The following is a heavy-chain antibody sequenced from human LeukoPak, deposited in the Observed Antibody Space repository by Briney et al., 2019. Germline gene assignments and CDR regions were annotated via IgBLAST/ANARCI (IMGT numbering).Heavy chain of an antibody. CDR1: GGSISSSSYY. D-gene: IGHD3-3*01. V-gene: IGHV4-39*07. J-gene: IGHJ6*02. Sequence: SETLSLTCTVSGGSISSSSYYWGWIRQPPGKGLEWIGSIYYSGSTYYNPSLKSRVTISVDTSKNQFSLKLSSVTAADTAVYYCSSGSGYYPARLYYGMDVWGQGTTVTVSS. CDR2: IYYSGST. CDR3: SSGSGYYPARLYYGMDV.